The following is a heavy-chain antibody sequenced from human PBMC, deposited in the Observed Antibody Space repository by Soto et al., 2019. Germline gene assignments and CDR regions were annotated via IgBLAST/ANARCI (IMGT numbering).Heavy chain of an antibody. D-gene: IGHD3-9*01. V-gene: IGHV1-69*13. CDR2: IIPIFGTA. CDR3: ASPEHTTKYFGWSLRAPSYYYYGMDV. Sequence: GASVKVSCKASGGTFSSYAISCVRQAPGQGLEWMGGIIPIFGTANYAQKFQGRVTITADESTSTAYMELSSLRSEDTAVYFCASPEHTTKYFGWSLRAPSYYYYGMDVWGQGTTVTVSS. CDR1: GGTFSSYA. J-gene: IGHJ6*02.